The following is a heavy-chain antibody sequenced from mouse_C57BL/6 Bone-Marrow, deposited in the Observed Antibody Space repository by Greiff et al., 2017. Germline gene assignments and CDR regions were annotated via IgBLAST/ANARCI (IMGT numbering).Heavy chain of an antibody. Sequence: HVQLQQPGAELVRPGTSVKVSCKASGYAFTNYLIEWVKQRPGQGLEWIGVINPGSGGTNYNEKFKGKATLTADKSSSTAYMQLSSLTSEDSAVYFCARGVLRGDYWGQGTSVTVSS. CDR2: INPGSGGT. V-gene: IGHV1-54*01. CDR3: ARGVLRGDY. D-gene: IGHD1-1*01. CDR1: GYAFTNYL. J-gene: IGHJ4*01.